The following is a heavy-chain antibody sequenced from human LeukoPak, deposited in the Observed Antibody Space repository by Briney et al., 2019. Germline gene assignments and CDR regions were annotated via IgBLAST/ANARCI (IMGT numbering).Heavy chain of an antibody. V-gene: IGHV3-23*01. D-gene: IGHD1-14*01. CDR1: GFTFSNYA. CDR3: AKDRGTMTHNWFDP. CDR2: ISGSGGST. Sequence: GGSLRLSRVASGFTFSNYAMSWVRQAPGKGLEWVSAISGSGGSTYYADSVKGRFTISRDNSKNTLYLQMNSLRAEDTAVYYCAKDRGTMTHNWFDPWGQGTLVTVSS. J-gene: IGHJ5*02.